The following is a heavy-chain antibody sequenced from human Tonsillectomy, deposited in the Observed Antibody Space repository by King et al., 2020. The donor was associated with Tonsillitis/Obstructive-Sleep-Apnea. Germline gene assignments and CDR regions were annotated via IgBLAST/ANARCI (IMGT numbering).Heavy chain of an antibody. CDR3: AKVFDYGGNAAGCDY. J-gene: IGHJ4*02. CDR1: GFTFDNYA. D-gene: IGHD4-23*01. V-gene: IGHV3-9*01. CDR2: ISWNSGSI. Sequence: QLVQSGGGLVQPGKSLRLSCAPSGFTFDNYAMHWVRQAPGKGLEWVSGISWNSGSIGYADSVKGRFTISRDNAKNSLYLQMNSLRAEDTALYYCAKVFDYGGNAAGCDYWGQGTLVTVSS.